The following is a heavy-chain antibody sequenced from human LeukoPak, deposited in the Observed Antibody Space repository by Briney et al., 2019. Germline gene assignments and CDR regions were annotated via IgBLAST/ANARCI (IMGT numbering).Heavy chain of an antibody. D-gene: IGHD2-21*02. Sequence: PGGSLRLSCAASGFTFSSYGMHWVRQAPGKGLEWVAVISSDGSNKYYADSVKGRFTISRNNAQNSMYLQMNSLRVEDTAVYYCTSWGDTTAEYFQRWGQGTLVTVSS. CDR2: ISSDGSNK. CDR1: GFTFSSYG. V-gene: IGHV3-30*03. CDR3: TSWGDTTAEYFQR. J-gene: IGHJ1*01.